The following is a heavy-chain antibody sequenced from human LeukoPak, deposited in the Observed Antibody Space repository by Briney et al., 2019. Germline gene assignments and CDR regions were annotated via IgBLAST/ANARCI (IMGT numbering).Heavy chain of an antibody. V-gene: IGHV4-61*02. CDR3: ARDDSSGYYDY. D-gene: IGHD3-22*01. CDR2: FYTSATP. CDR1: GGSISSSSYY. J-gene: IGHJ4*02. Sequence: SSETLSLTCTVPGGSISSSSYYWGWIRQPAGKGLEWIGRFYTSATPNYNPSLKSRVTMSVDTSKNQFSLKLSSVTAADTAVYYCARDDSSGYYDYWGQGTLVTVSS.